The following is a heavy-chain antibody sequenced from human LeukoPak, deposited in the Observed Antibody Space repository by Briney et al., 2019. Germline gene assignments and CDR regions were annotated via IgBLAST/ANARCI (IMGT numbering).Heavy chain of an antibody. V-gene: IGHV3-30*02. CDR1: GFTFSSYG. CDR3: ARRYSSSWFKPFDL. D-gene: IGHD6-13*01. CDR2: IRYDGSNK. J-gene: IGHJ3*01. Sequence: PGGSLRLSCAASGFTFSSYGMHWVRQAPGKGLEWVAFIRYDGSNKYYADSVKGRFTISRDNSKNSLYLQMNSLRDEETAVYYCARRYSSSWFKPFDLWGQGTMVTVSS.